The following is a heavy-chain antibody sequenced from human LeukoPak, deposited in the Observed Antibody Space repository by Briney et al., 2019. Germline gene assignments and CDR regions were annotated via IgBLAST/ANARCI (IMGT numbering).Heavy chain of an antibody. V-gene: IGHV4-39*07. CDR3: ARVGRYSGYDD. J-gene: IGHJ4*02. D-gene: IGHD5-12*01. Sequence: SETLSLTCTVSGGSISSSSYYWGWIRQPPGKGLEWIGSIYYSGSTYYNPSLKSRVTISVDTSKNQFSLKLSSVTAADTAVYYCARVGRYSGYDDWGQGTLVTVSS. CDR1: GGSISSSSYY. CDR2: IYYSGST.